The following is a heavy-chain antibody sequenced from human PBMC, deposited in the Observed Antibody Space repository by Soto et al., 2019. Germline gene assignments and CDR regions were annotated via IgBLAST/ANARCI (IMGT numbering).Heavy chain of an antibody. CDR2: GLRHEFV. CDR1: GGSISDHY. V-gene: IGHV4-59*11. Sequence: SAALSRTCAVPGGSISDHYLSWTRQPPGKGLEWIGYGLRHEFVGTNPSLTSRVTISVDTSKKQFSLRLNSVTAADTAVYYCVAGPDHAKSAYWGQGTLVTVSS. CDR3: VAGPDHAKSAY. J-gene: IGHJ4*01.